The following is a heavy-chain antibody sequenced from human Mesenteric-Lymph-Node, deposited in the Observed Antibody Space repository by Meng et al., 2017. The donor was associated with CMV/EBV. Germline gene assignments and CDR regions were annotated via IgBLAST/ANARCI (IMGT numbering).Heavy chain of an antibody. D-gene: IGHD1-26*01. Sequence: GGSLRLSCAASGFTVSSNYMSWVRQAPGKGLEWVSVIYSGGSTYYADSVKGRFTISRDNAKNTLYLQMNSLRAEDTAVYSCARGRGGNWFDPWGQGTLVTVSS. J-gene: IGHJ5*02. CDR3: ARGRGGNWFDP. V-gene: IGHV3-53*01. CDR2: IYSGGST. CDR1: GFTVSSNY.